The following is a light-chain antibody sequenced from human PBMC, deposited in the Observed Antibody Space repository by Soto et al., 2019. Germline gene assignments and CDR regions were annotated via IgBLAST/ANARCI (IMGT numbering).Light chain of an antibody. J-gene: IGLJ3*02. CDR3: SSHAGIKNVV. CDR2: EVT. CDR1: SSDVGGYNY. Sequence: QSALTQPPSASGSPGQSVTISCTGTSSDVGGYNYVSWYQQRPGKAPKLMIYEVTKRPSGVPDRFSGSKSGNTASLTVSGLLAEDEADYYCSSHAGIKNVVFGGGTQLTVL. V-gene: IGLV2-8*01.